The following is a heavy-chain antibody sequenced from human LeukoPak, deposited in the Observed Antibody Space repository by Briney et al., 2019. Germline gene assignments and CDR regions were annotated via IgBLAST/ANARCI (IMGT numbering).Heavy chain of an antibody. CDR3: ARGGSYYDFWSGYYDYYYYMDV. D-gene: IGHD3-3*01. J-gene: IGHJ6*03. V-gene: IGHV4-59*01. CDR1: GGSISSYY. Sequence: SETLSLTCTVSGGSISSYYWTWIRQPPGKGLEWIGYIYYSGSTNYNPSLKSRVTISVDTSKNQFSLRLTSMTAADTAVYYCARGGSYYDFWSGYYDYYYYMDVWGKGTTVTVSS. CDR2: IYYSGST.